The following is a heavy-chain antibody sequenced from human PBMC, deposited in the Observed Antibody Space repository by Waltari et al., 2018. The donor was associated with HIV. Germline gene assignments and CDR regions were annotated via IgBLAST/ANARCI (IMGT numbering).Heavy chain of an antibody. V-gene: IGHV4-38-2*02. CDR3: ARDQDYYDSSGYTCYAFDP. J-gene: IGHJ3*01. D-gene: IGHD3-22*01. CDR2: IYRTGTT. CDR1: ASLINSIYF. Sequence: QVRLQESCPGLVKPAETLSITCSVSASLINSIYFWGWIRQAPGKGLEWIGCIYRTGTTYYNPSLKSRVSISLNMSRNQFSLKLTSVTAADTAVYYCARDQDYYDSSGYTCYAFDPWGQGTMVIVSS.